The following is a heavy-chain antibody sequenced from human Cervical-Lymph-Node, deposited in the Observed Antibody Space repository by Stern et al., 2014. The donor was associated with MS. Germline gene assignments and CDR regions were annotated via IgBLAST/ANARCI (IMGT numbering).Heavy chain of an antibody. V-gene: IGHV1-69*01. J-gene: IGHJ6*02. CDR1: GGTFNVYA. CDR3: ARDGRHTNNYGLDV. Sequence: VQLVESGAEVKKPGSSVKVSCQASGGTFNVYAINWLRQAPGQGLEWMGGIIPIIGTANYAQKFQGRVTITADESTRTSAMQLSSLTSNDTAVYYCARDGRHTNNYGLDVWGQGTTVTVSS. CDR2: IIPIIGTA.